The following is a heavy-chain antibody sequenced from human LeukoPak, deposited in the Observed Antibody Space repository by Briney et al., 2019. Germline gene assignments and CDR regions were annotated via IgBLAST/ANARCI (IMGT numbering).Heavy chain of an antibody. J-gene: IGHJ4*02. CDR3: AHSTDRYSSSWYYFDY. CDR2: IYWDDDR. CDR1: GFSLTTRDVG. V-gene: IGHV2-5*02. D-gene: IGHD6-13*01. Sequence: SGPPLVNPTQTLTLTCTFSGFSLTTRDVGVGWIRQPPGRALEWLALIYWDDDRRYSPSLSSRRTITKDTSKNQVVLTMTNMASVDTATYYCAHSTDRYSSSWYYFDYWGQGTLVTVSS.